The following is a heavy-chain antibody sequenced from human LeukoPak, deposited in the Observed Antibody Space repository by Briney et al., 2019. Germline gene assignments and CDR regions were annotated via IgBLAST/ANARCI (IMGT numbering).Heavy chain of an antibody. J-gene: IGHJ6*02. V-gene: IGHV4-59*08. CDR2: IYYSGST. CDR3: ARQGLLPTLYYGMDV. CDR1: GGSISSYY. Sequence: SETLSLTCTVSGGSISSYYWSWIRQPPGKGLEWIGYIYYSGSTNYNPSLKSRVTISVDTSKNQFSLKLSSVTAADTAVYYCARQGLLPTLYYGMDVWGQGTTVTVSS. D-gene: IGHD3-22*01.